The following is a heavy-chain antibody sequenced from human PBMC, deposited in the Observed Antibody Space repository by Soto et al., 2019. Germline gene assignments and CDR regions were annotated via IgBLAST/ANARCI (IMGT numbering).Heavy chain of an antibody. CDR2: AYYRSRWLY. CDR1: GDSVSNNGAT. J-gene: IGHJ4*02. D-gene: IGHD2-15*01. CDR3: ARDPPDFNSGFDY. V-gene: IGHV6-1*01. Sequence: SQTLSLTCAICGDSVSNNGATWNWIRQSPSRGLERLGRAYYRSRWLYDYATSVRGRITINPDTSRNQFSLQLNSVTPEDTAVYYCARDPPDFNSGFDYWGQGTPVTVSS.